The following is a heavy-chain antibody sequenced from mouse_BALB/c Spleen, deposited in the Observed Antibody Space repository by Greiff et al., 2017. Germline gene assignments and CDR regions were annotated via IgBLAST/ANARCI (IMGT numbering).Heavy chain of an antibody. V-gene: IGHV1-14*01. J-gene: IGHJ2*01. Sequence: EVKLQESGPELVKPGASVKMSCKASGYTFTSYVMHWVKQKPGQGLEWIGYINPYNDGTKYNEKFKGKATLTSDKSSSTAYMELSSLTSEDSAVYYCAREAYGNYSYYFDYWGQGTTLTVSS. CDR1: GYTFTSYV. CDR3: AREAYGNYSYYFDY. CDR2: INPYNDGT. D-gene: IGHD2-10*02.